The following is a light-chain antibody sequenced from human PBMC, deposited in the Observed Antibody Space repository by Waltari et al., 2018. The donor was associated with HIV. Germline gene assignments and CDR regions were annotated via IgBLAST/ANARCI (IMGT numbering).Light chain of an antibody. J-gene: IGLJ2*01. Sequence: SYVLTQPPSVSVPPGQTARITCGGSSIASRNVQWYQQKPGPAPVFVVYNDKDRPSGITERVSGANSWNTATLTISTVEAGDEADYYCQVWDRDSDVGFGGGTKLTVL. CDR2: NDK. CDR3: QVWDRDSDVG. V-gene: IGLV3-21*02. CDR1: SIASRN.